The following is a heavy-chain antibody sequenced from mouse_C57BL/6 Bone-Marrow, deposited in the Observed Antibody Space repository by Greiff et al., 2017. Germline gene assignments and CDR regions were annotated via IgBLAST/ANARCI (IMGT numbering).Heavy chain of an antibody. D-gene: IGHD1-1*01. CDR3: ARYYYGSMFAY. CDR2: ISDGGSYT. J-gene: IGHJ3*01. Sequence: EVKLMESGGGLVKPGGSLKLSCAASGFTFSSYAMSWVRQTPEKRLEWVATISDGGSYTYYPDNVKGRFTISRDKAKNNLYLQMSHLKSEDTAMYYCARYYYGSMFAYWGQGTLVTVSA. CDR1: GFTFSSYA. V-gene: IGHV5-4*03.